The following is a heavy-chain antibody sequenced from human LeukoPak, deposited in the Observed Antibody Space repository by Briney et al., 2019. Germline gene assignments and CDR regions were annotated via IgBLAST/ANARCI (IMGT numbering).Heavy chain of an antibody. CDR1: GYTFTSFD. CDR3: AREFRVVAPTQGDDY. J-gene: IGHJ4*02. V-gene: IGHV1-8*01. Sequence: ASVKASCKASGYTFTSFDINWVRQATGQGLEWMGWMDPNSGNTGYAQKFQGRITMTRNTSINTAYMELSSLRSEDTAVYYCAREFRVVAPTQGDDYWGQGTLVTVSS. D-gene: IGHD2-21*01. CDR2: MDPNSGNT.